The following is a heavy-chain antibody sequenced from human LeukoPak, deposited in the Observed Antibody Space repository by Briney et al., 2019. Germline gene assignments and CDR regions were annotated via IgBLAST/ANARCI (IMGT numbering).Heavy chain of an antibody. Sequence: ASVKVSCKASGYTFIGYYIHWVRQAPGQGLEWMGWINPNSGGTNYAQKFQGRVTMTRDTSISTAYMELSSLRSEDTAVYYCARSQVRGVIQYFDYWGQGTLVTVSS. CDR2: INPNSGGT. V-gene: IGHV1-2*02. D-gene: IGHD3-10*01. CDR1: GYTFIGYY. J-gene: IGHJ4*02. CDR3: ARSQVRGVIQYFDY.